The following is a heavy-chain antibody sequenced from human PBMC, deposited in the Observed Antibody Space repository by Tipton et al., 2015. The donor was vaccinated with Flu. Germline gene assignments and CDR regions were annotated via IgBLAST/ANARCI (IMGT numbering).Heavy chain of an antibody. Sequence: LRLSCAVSGDSISSDYYWGWIRQFPGKGLEWIGTVSRTGSTIYNPSLKSRVTISIDRSKNQFSLRVSSVTAADTAVYYCARPAGHGYNSPHFDYWGQGTLVTVSS. J-gene: IGHJ4*02. CDR2: VSRTGST. D-gene: IGHD5-24*01. CDR3: ARPAGHGYNSPHFDY. V-gene: IGHV4-38-2*01. CDR1: GDSISSDYY.